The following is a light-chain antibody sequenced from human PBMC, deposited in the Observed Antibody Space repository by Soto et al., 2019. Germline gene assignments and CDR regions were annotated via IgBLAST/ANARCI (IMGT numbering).Light chain of an antibody. CDR3: QQRSNWPST. Sequence: ELVLTQSPATLSLSPGYRAALSCRTSQSVSSYLAWYQQKPGQAPRLLIYDASKRAPGIPARFTGSGSGTDFTLTISSLEPEDFAVYFCQQRSNWPSTFGGGTKVEI. J-gene: IGKJ4*01. CDR1: QSVSSY. CDR2: DAS. V-gene: IGKV3-11*01.